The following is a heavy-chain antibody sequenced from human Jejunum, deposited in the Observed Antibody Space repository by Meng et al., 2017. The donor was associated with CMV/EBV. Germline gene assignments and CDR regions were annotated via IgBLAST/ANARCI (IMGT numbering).Heavy chain of an antibody. CDR2: ISGRGGNT. D-gene: IGHD2-2*01. V-gene: IGHV3-23*01. CDR1: FSNYA. Sequence: FSNYAMSWIRQGPGKGLEWVAGISGRGGNTYYADSMKGRFTISSDSSRNTLSLQMNSLRAEDTALYFCAKIIQGDIILIPATWSFDSWGPGTLVTVSS. CDR3: AKIIQGDIILIPATWSFDS. J-gene: IGHJ4*02.